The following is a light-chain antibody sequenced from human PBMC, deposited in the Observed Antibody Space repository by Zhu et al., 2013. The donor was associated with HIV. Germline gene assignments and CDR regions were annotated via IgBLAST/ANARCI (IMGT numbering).Light chain of an antibody. CDR2: WAS. J-gene: IGKJ3*01. CDR3: QQYYSTPLT. CDR1: QSVLQSSKNKNY. Sequence: DIVMTQSPDSLAVSLGERATINCKSSQSVLQSSKNKNYLAWYQQRPGQPPKLLIYWASTRESGVPDRFSGSGSGTDFTLTISSLQAEDVAVYYCQQYYSTPLTFGPGTKVDIK. V-gene: IGKV4-1*01.